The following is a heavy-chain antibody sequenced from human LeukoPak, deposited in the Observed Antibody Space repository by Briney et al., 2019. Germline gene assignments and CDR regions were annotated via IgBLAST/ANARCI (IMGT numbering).Heavy chain of an antibody. CDR3: AKYACSSTSCYSLDY. J-gene: IGHJ4*02. V-gene: IGHV3-23*01. D-gene: IGHD2-2*01. Sequence: PGGSLRLSCAASGFTFSSYAMTWVRQAPGKGLEWVSAISGSGSTTYYADSVKGRFTISRDNSKNTLYLQMNSLRAEDTAVYYCAKYACSSTSCYSLDYWGQGTLVTVSS. CDR2: ISGSGSTT. CDR1: GFTFSSYA.